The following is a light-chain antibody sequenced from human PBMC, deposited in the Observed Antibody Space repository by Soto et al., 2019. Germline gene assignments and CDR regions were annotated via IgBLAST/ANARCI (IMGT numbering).Light chain of an antibody. Sequence: DFLLTQSPGSLALSVGERATINCKSSQSVLYSSNNRNYLAWYQQKPGQPPKLLIYWASTRESGVPDRFSGSGSGTDFTLTITGLQAEDAAVYYCLHYYSTQYTFGQGTKVDIK. CDR1: QSVLYSSNNRNY. V-gene: IGKV4-1*01. J-gene: IGKJ2*01. CDR3: LHYYSTQYT. CDR2: WAS.